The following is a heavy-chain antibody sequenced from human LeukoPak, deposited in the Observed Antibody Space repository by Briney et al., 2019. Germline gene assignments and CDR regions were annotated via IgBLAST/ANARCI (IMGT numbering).Heavy chain of an antibody. Sequence: SQTLSLTCTVSGGSLSSGDYYWSWIRQPPGKGLEWLGYIYYSGSTYYHPSLKSRVTISVDTSKNQFSLRLSSVTAADTAVYYCARTKYSSGWYVVRSGDPFDYWGQGTLVTVSS. CDR2: IYYSGST. CDR3: ARTKYSSGWYVVRSGDPFDY. J-gene: IGHJ4*02. D-gene: IGHD6-19*01. V-gene: IGHV4-30-4*08. CDR1: GGSLSSGDYY.